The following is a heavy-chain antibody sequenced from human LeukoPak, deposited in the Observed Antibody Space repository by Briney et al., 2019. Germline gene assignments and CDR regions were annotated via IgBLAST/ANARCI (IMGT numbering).Heavy chain of an antibody. CDR2: IWFDGSNK. V-gene: IGHV3-33*01. J-gene: IGHJ4*02. CDR1: GFTFSTYG. CDR3: ARDSSKGYCSSTSCYRAFFDY. D-gene: IGHD2-2*01. Sequence: GGYLRRYCAASGFTFSTYGMHWVRQTPGKGLEGVAVIWFDGSNKYYADSVKGRFTISRDNSKNTLYLQMNSLRVDDTAVYYCARDSSKGYCSSTSCYRAFFDYWGQGTLVTVSS.